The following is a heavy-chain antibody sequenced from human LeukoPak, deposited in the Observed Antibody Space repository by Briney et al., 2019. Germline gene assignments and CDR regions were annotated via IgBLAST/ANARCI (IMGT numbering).Heavy chain of an antibody. CDR3: ARAGQLDRPFNY. CDR2: IYYSGST. V-gene: IGHV4-59*01. Sequence: IPSETLSLTCTVSGGSISSYYWSWIRQPPGKGLEWIGYIYYSGSTNYNPSLKSRVTISVDTSKNQFSLKLSSVTAADMAVYYCARAGQLDRPFNYWGQGTVVTVAS. CDR1: GGSISSYY. D-gene: IGHD6-13*01. J-gene: IGHJ4*02.